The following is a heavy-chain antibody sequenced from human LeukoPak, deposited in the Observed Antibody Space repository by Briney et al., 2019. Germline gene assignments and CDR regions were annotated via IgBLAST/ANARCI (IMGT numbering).Heavy chain of an antibody. CDR3: ARGGYGDSPNFYYYYYMDV. J-gene: IGHJ6*03. V-gene: IGHV4-59*01. Sequence: SETLSLTRTVSGGSISSYYWSWIRQPPGKGLEWIGYIYYSGSTNYNPSLKSRVTISVDTSKNQFSLKLSSVTAADTAVYYCARGGYGDSPNFYYYYYMDVWGKGTTVTVSS. CDR2: IYYSGST. CDR1: GGSISSYY. D-gene: IGHD4-17*01.